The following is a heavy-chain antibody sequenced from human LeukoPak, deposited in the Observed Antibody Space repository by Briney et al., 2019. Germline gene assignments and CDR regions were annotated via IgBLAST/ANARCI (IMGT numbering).Heavy chain of an antibody. CDR3: AKDYCSGGSCYPACDY. CDR1: GFTFDDYA. V-gene: IGHV3-43*02. CDR2: ISGDGGSI. D-gene: IGHD2-15*01. J-gene: IGHJ4*02. Sequence: GGSLRLSCAASGFTFDDYAMHWVRQAPGKGLEWVSLISGDGGSIYYADSVKGRFTISRDNSKNSLYLQMNSLRTEDTALYYCAKDYCSGGSCYPACDYWGRGTLVTVSS.